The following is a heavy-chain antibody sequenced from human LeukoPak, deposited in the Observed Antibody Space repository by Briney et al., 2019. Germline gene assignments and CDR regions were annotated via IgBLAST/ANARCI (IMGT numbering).Heavy chain of an antibody. CDR2: IYDSGST. J-gene: IGHJ3*02. D-gene: IGHD3-3*01. Sequence: SETLSLTCTVSGGSIRSSYYYWGWIRQPPGKGLEWIGSIYDSGSTYYNPSLKSRVTISVDTSKNQFSLKLSSVTAADTAVYYCARSWKYYDFWSGYYWTDDAFDIWGQGTMVTVSS. CDR1: GGSIRSSYYY. CDR3: ARSWKYYDFWSGYYWTDDAFDI. V-gene: IGHV4-39*07.